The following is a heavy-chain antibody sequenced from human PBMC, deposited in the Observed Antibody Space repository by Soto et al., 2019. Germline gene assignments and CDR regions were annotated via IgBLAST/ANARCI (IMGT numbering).Heavy chain of an antibody. D-gene: IGHD3-3*01. CDR1: GGTFSSYA. V-gene: IGHV1-69*13. CDR2: IIPIFGTA. Sequence: SVKVSCKASGGTFSSYAISWVRQAPGQGLEWMGGIIPIFGTANYAQKFQGRVTITADESTSTAYKELSSLRSEDTAVYYCARRAGGDFWSGQTNCFDYWGQGTLVTVSS. CDR3: ARRAGGDFWSGQTNCFDY. J-gene: IGHJ4*02.